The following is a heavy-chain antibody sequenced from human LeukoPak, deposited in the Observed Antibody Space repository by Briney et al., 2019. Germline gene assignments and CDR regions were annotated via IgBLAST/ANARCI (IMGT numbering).Heavy chain of an antibody. CDR2: IYTSGST. J-gene: IGHJ4*02. D-gene: IGHD3-10*01. V-gene: IGHV4-4*07. Sequence: SETLSLTCTVSGGSISSYYWSWIRQPAGKGLEWIGRIYTSGSTNYNPSLKSRVAMSVDTSKNQFSLKLSSVTAADTAVYYCARDYWFGELFDYWGQGTLVTVSS. CDR3: ARDYWFGELFDY. CDR1: GGSISSYY.